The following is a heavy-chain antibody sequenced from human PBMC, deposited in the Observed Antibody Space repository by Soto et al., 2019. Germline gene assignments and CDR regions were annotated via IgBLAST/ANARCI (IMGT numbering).Heavy chain of an antibody. CDR3: AXVVRDQLLYSYYYYYYMDV. D-gene: IGHD2-2*02. Sequence: QVQLVESGGGLVKPGGSLRLSCAASGFTFSDYYMSWIRQAPGKGLEWVSYISSSGSTIYYADSVKGRFTISRDNAKNSLYLQMNSLRAEDTAVYYCAXVVRDQLLYSYYYYYYMDVWGKGTTVTVSS. J-gene: IGHJ6*03. V-gene: IGHV3-11*01. CDR2: ISSSGSTI. CDR1: GFTFSDYY.